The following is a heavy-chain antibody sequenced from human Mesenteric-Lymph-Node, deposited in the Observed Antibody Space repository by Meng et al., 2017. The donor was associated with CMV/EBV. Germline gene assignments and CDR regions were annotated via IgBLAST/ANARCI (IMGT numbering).Heavy chain of an antibody. D-gene: IGHD3-3*01. Sequence: GGSLRLSCAASEFTFSSYEMDWFRQAPGKGLEWLSYISSGGNTIYYADSVKGRFTISRDNARNSLYLQMNSLRVEDTAIYYCARDGSPFVGVGIEAFDVWGQGTMVTVSS. V-gene: IGHV3-48*03. J-gene: IGHJ3*01. CDR3: ARDGSPFVGVGIEAFDV. CDR1: EFTFSSYE. CDR2: ISSGGNTI.